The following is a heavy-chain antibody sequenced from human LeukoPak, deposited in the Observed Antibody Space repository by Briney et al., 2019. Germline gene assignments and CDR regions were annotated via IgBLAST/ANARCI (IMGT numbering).Heavy chain of an antibody. D-gene: IGHD6-13*01. CDR3: ARPPRSSDWYLNYFDP. CDR1: GYTFTSYD. Sequence: ASVKVSCKASGYTFTSYDINWVRRATGQGLEWMGWMNPNSGNTGYAQKFQGKVFLTMNTSINTAYMELSGLRSEDTAIYYCARPPRSSDWYLNYFDPWGQGPLVTVSS. V-gene: IGHV1-8*01. CDR2: MNPNSGNT. J-gene: IGHJ5*02.